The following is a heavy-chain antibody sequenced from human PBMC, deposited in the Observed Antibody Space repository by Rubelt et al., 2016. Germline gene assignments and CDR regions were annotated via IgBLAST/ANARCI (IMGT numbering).Heavy chain of an antibody. CDR2: ISYDGSNK. CDR3: AKDKLEMATTGFDY. CDR1: GFTFSSYG. D-gene: IGHD5-24*01. Sequence: GFTFSSYGMHWVRQAPGKGLEWVAVISYDGSNKYYADSVKGRFTISRDNSKNTLYLQMNSLRAEDTAVYYCAKDKLEMATTGFDYWGQGTLVTVSS. J-gene: IGHJ4*02. V-gene: IGHV3-30*18.